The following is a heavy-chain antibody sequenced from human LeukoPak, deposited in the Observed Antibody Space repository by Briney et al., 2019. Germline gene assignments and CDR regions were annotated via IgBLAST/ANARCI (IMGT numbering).Heavy chain of an antibody. CDR3: ARSPRPAYYYDSSGKRGAFDI. D-gene: IGHD3-22*01. J-gene: IGHJ3*02. CDR2: INHSGST. CDR1: GGSFSGYY. V-gene: IGHV4-34*01. Sequence: SETLSLTCAVYGGSFSGYYWSWIRQPPGKGLEWIGEINHSGSTNYNPSLKSRVTISVDTSKNQFSLKLSSVTAADTAVYYCARSPRPAYYYDSSGKRGAFDIWGQGTMVTISS.